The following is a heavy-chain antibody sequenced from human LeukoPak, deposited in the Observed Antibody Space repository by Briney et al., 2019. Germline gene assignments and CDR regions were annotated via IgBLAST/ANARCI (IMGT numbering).Heavy chain of an antibody. D-gene: IGHD2-15*01. CDR1: GFTFRSYA. J-gene: IGHJ6*02. CDR3: ARDRIVLVAADNPPYYYYGMDV. Sequence: GRSLRLSCAVSGFTFRSYAMHWVRQAPGKGLEWVAVISYDGSNKYYADSVKGRFTISRDNSKNTLYLQMNSLRAEDTAVYYCARDRIVLVAADNPPYYYYGMDVWGQGTTVTVSS. CDR2: ISYDGSNK. V-gene: IGHV3-30*04.